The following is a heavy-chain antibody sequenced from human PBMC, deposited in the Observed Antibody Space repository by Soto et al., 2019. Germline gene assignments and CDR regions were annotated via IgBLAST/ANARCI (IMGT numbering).Heavy chain of an antibody. CDR3: ANQRLGDASGGSTFDY. V-gene: IGHV1-2*04. CDR1: GYTFTDYY. D-gene: IGHD2-15*01. CDR2: INPNSGGT. Sequence: GASVKVSCKASGYTFTDYYMHWVRQAPGQGLAWMGWINPNSGGTNYAQKFQGWVTMTRDTSISTAYMELSRLTSDDTAVYYCANQRLGDASGGSTFDYWGQGTQVTVSS. J-gene: IGHJ4*02.